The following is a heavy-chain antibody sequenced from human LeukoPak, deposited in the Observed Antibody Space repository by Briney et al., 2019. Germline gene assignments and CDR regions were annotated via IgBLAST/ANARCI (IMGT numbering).Heavy chain of an antibody. CDR2: ISGSGGST. CDR1: GFTFSRYA. D-gene: IGHD2-2*01. J-gene: IGHJ4*02. V-gene: IGHV3-23*01. Sequence: HPGGSLRLSCAASGFTFSRYAMSWVRQAPGKGLEWVSAISGSGGSTHFADSVMGRFTISRDNSKNILFLQMNSLRAEDTAVYYCARWYCSSTSCYYDYWGQGTLVTVSS. CDR3: ARWYCSSTSCYYDY.